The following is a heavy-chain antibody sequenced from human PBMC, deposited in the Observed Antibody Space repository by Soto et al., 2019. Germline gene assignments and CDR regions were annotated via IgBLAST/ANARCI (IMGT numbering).Heavy chain of an antibody. D-gene: IGHD3-10*01. Sequence: ASVKVSCKASGYTFTSYDINWVRQATGQGLEWMGWMNPNSGNTGYAQKFQGRVTMTRNTSISTAYMELSSLRSEGTAAYYCATDLTGYYGSGSTFGPWGQGTLVTVSS. CDR2: MNPNSGNT. CDR1: GYTFTSYD. V-gene: IGHV1-8*01. J-gene: IGHJ5*02. CDR3: ATDLTGYYGSGSTFGP.